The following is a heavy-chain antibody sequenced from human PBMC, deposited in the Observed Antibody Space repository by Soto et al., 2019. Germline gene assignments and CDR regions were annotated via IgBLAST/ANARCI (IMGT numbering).Heavy chain of an antibody. CDR2: MNPNSGNT. V-gene: IGHV1-8*01. J-gene: IGHJ4*02. CDR1: GYTFTSYY. Sequence: ASVKVSCKASGYTFTSYYINWVRQATGQGLEWMGWMNPNSGNTGYAQKFQGRVTMTRNTSISTAYMELSSLRSEDTAVYYCARGVTYCSGGSCYNWGQGTLVTVSS. D-gene: IGHD2-15*01. CDR3: ARGVTYCSGGSCYN.